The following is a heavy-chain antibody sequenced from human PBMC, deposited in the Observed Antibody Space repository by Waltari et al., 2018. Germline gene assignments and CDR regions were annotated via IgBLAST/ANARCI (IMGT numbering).Heavy chain of an antibody. D-gene: IGHD1-7*01. CDR2: INHSGST. CDR3: ARGSRNWNYHYFDY. V-gene: IGHV4-34*01. J-gene: IGHJ4*02. CDR1: GGSFSGYY. Sequence: QVQLQQWGAGLLKPSETLSLTCAVYGGSFSGYYWRWIRQPPGKGLEWIGEINHSGSTNYNPSLKSRVTISVDTSKNQFSLKLSSVTAADTAVYYCARGSRNWNYHYFDYWGQGTLVTVSS.